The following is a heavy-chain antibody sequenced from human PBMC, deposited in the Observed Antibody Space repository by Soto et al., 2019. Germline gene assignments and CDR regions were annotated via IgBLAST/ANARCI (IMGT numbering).Heavy chain of an antibody. CDR2: INSDGSST. J-gene: IGHJ4*02. D-gene: IGHD2-15*01. Sequence: GGSLRLSCAASGFTFSSYWMHWVRQAPGKGLVWVSRINSDGSSTSYADSVKGRFTISRDNAKNTLYLQMNSLRAEDTAVYYCARDPPDCSGGSCSPYGPNPYWGQGTLVTVSS. V-gene: IGHV3-74*01. CDR3: ARDPPDCSGGSCSPYGPNPY. CDR1: GFTFSSYW.